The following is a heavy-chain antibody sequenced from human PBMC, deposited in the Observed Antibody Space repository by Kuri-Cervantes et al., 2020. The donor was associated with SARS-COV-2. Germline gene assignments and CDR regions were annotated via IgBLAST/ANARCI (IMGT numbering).Heavy chain of an antibody. CDR3: ARDPSTHTSIAAPTDY. CDR2: IKQDGSEE. D-gene: IGHD6-6*01. J-gene: IGHJ4*02. Sequence: GESLKISCEASGFIFSNYWMSWVRQAPGKGLEWVANIKQDGSEEFYVDSVKGRFTISRDNAKNSLYLLMNSLRAEDTAVYSCARDPSTHTSIAAPTDYWGQGTLVTVSS. V-gene: IGHV3-7*01. CDR1: GFIFSNYW.